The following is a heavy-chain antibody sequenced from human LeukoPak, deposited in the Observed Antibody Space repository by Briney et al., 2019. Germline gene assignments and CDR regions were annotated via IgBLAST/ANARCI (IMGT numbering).Heavy chain of an antibody. CDR2: IYYSGGT. CDR1: GGSISSYY. V-gene: IGHV4-59*08. J-gene: IGHJ4*02. D-gene: IGHD5-12*01. Sequence: SETLSLTCTVSGGSISSYYWSWIRQPPGEGLEWIGYIYYSGGTNYNPSLKSRVTISVDTSKNQFSLKLSSVTAADTAVYYCASSRDGYNLGVWGQGTLVTVSS. CDR3: ASSRDGYNLGV.